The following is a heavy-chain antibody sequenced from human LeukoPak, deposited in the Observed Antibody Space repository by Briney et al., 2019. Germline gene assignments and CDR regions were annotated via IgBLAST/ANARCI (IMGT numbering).Heavy chain of an antibody. CDR1: GFTFSSYW. Sequence: GGSLRLSCAASGFTFSSYWMSWVRQAPGKGLEWVATMKEDGSEKYYVDSVKGRFTISRDNAKNSLYLQMNSLRAEDTAVYYCARDRSRCYYWGQGTLVTVSS. CDR2: MKEDGSEK. CDR3: ARDRSRCYY. V-gene: IGHV3-7*01. J-gene: IGHJ4*02.